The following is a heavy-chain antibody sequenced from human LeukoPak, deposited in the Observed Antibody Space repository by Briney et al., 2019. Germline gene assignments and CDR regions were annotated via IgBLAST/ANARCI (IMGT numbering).Heavy chain of an antibody. J-gene: IGHJ5*02. D-gene: IGHD4-17*01. CDR2: INPNSGGT. CDR1: GGTFSSYA. Sequence: ASVKVSCKASGGTFSSYAISWVRQAPGQGLEWMGWINPNSGGTNYAQKFQGRVTMTRDTSISTAYMELSRLRSDDTAVYYCARDGFYGDYVAHWFDPWGQGTLVTVSS. V-gene: IGHV1-2*02. CDR3: ARDGFYGDYVAHWFDP.